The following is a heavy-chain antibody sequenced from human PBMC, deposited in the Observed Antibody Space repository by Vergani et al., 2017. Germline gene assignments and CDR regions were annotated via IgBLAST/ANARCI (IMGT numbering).Heavy chain of an antibody. D-gene: IGHD2-2*02. V-gene: IGHV3-15*01. CDR2: IKSNADGGSA. CDR1: EFTFSDDW. CDR3: YTDYHDY. J-gene: IGHJ4*02. Sequence: EGQLVESGGGLVKPGGSLRLSCAASEFTFSDDWMSWVRQAPGKGLEWVARIKSNADGGSADYAASVKGRFIISRDDSKDSAFLLVNNLKTEDTAVYFCYTDYHDYWGQGTLVTVSS.